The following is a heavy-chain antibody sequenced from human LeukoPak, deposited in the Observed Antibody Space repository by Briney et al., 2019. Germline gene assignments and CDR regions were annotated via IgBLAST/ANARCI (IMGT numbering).Heavy chain of an antibody. V-gene: IGHV1-2*02. CDR1: GYTFTGYY. CDR3: ARGPVYLKLRYFDWLWGEGALDY. J-gene: IGHJ4*02. CDR2: INPNSGGT. Sequence: ASVKVSCKASGYTFTGYYMHWVRQAPGQGLEWMGWINPNSGGTNYAQKFQGRVTMTRDTSMSTAYMELSRLRSDDTAVYYCARGPVYLKLRYFDWLWGEGALDYWGQGTLVTVSS. D-gene: IGHD3-9*01.